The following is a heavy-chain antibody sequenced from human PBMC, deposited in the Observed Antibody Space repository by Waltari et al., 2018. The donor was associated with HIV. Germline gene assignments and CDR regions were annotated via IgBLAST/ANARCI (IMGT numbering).Heavy chain of an antibody. CDR3: ARGGDYMRFRSPSDY. V-gene: IGHV3-30*01. Sequence: QVQLVESGGGVVQPGRSLRLSCAASGFTFSHYAMHWVRRAAGTGFVWVAGMSVYGSKKDYADSVEGRFTISRDNYRNTLYLQMIRLRAEDTALYYGARGGDYMRFRSPSDYWGQGTLVTVSS. D-gene: IGHD3-16*01. CDR2: MSVYGSKK. CDR1: GFTFSHYA. J-gene: IGHJ4*02.